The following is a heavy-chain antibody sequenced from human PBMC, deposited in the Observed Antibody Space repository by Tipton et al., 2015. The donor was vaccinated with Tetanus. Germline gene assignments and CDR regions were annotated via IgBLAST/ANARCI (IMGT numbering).Heavy chain of an antibody. CDR3: ARDPTVSGWPHYYYYGMDV. CDR1: GYTFTGYY. Sequence: QLVQSGAEVKKPGASVKVSCKASGYTFTGYYMHWVRQAPGQGLEWMGRINPNSGGTNYAQKFQGRVTMTRDTSISTAYMELSRLRSDDTAVYYCARDPTVSGWPHYYYYGMDVWGQGTTVTVSS. J-gene: IGHJ6*02. V-gene: IGHV1-2*06. D-gene: IGHD6-19*01. CDR2: INPNSGGT.